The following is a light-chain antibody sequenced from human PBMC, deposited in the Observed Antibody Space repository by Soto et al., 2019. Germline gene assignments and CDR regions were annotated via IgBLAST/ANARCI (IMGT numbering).Light chain of an antibody. CDR2: EGS. Sequence: QSVLTQPASVSGSPGQSITISCTGTSSEVGSYNLVSWYQQHPGKAPKLLIYEGSKRPSGVSNRFSGSKSGNTASLTISGLQAEDEADYYCCSYAGSSTSYVFGTGTKVTV. CDR1: SSEVGSYNL. V-gene: IGLV2-23*01. CDR3: CSYAGSSTSYV. J-gene: IGLJ1*01.